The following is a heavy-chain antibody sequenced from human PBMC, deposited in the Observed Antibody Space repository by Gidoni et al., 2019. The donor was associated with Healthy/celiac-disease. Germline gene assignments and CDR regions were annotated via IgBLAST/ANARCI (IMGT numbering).Heavy chain of an antibody. Sequence: QLQLQESGPGLVKPSETLSLTCTVSGGSISSSSYYWGWIRQPPGKGLEWIGSIYYSGSTYYNPSLKSRVTISVDTSKNQFSLKLSSVTAADTAVYYCARQGGSYWNWFDPWGQGTLVTVSS. CDR1: GGSISSSSYY. CDR2: IYYSGST. CDR3: ARQGGSYWNWFDP. D-gene: IGHD1-26*01. J-gene: IGHJ5*02. V-gene: IGHV4-39*01.